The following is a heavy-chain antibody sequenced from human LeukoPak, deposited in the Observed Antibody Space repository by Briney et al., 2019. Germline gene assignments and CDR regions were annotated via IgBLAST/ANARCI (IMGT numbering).Heavy chain of an antibody. CDR3: AKSYYYDSSGYLFLFDY. CDR2: ISGSGGST. Sequence: GGSLRLSCAASGFTFSSYAMSWVRQAPGKGLEWVSAISGSGGSTYYADSVKGRFTNSRDNSKNTLYLQMNSLRAEDTAVYYFAKSYYYDSSGYLFLFDYWGQGTLVTVSS. CDR1: GFTFSSYA. D-gene: IGHD3-22*01. J-gene: IGHJ4*02. V-gene: IGHV3-23*01.